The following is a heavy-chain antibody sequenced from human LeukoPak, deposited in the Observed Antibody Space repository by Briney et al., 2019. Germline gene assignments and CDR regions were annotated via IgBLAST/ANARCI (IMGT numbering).Heavy chain of an antibody. D-gene: IGHD4-17*01. V-gene: IGHV3-48*04. CDR2: ISSSGSTI. Sequence: GGSLRLSCAASGFTFSSYAMSWVRQAPGKGLEWVSAISSSGSTIYYADSVKGRFTISRDNAKNSLYLQMNSLRAEDTAVYYCARGIKTTVTFFYYYYYYMDVRGKGTTVTVSS. CDR3: ARGIKTTVTFFYYYYYYMDV. CDR1: GFTFSSYA. J-gene: IGHJ6*03.